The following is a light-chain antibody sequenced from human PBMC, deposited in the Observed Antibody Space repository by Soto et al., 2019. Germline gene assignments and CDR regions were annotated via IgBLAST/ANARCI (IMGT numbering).Light chain of an antibody. CDR3: QQYGTSPPT. CDR1: QSVTSNY. Sequence: EIMLTQSPGTLSLSPGERATLSCRASQSVTSNYLAWYQRKPGQAPRLLLYGASSRATGIPDRFSGSGSGTDFTLTITRLEPEDFAVFYCQQYGTSPPTFGQGTKVEIK. J-gene: IGKJ1*01. CDR2: GAS. V-gene: IGKV3-20*01.